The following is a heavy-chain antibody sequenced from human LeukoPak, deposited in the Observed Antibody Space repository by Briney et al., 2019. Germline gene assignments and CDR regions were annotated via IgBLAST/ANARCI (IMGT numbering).Heavy chain of an antibody. D-gene: IGHD6-19*01. Sequence: SETLPLTCTVAGGSITSHYWSWIRQPPGEGRECIGFVCFSGSPNYNPSRKSRLPLPVATSKNQFSWKWSAVTPAATAVYYCARHGGNGSPLQYLGQGTLVTVSS. CDR3: ARHGGNGSPLQY. CDR1: GGSITSHY. J-gene: IGHJ1*01. V-gene: IGHV4-59*08. CDR2: VCFSGSP.